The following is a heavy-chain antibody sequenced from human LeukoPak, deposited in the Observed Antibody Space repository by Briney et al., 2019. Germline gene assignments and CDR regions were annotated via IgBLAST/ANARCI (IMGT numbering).Heavy chain of an antibody. CDR3: RSSGYSSSSSLYYFDY. V-gene: IGHV3-66*01. CDR1: GFTVSSNY. D-gene: IGHD6-6*01. J-gene: IGHJ4*02. Sequence: TGGSLRLSCAASGFTVSSNYMSWVRQAPGKGLEWVSVIYSGGSTYYADSVKGRFTISRDNSKNTLYLQMNSLRAEDTAVYYCRSSGYSSSSSLYYFDYWGQGTLVTVSS. CDR2: IYSGGST.